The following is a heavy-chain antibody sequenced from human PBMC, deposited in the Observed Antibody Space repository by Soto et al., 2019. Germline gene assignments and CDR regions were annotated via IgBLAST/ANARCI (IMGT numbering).Heavy chain of an antibody. V-gene: IGHV1-18*01. CDR2: ISAYNGNT. D-gene: IGHD3-10*01. Sequence: QVQLVQSGAEVRKPGASVKVSCKTSGFIFSSYGINWVRQAPGQGLEWMGWISAYNGNTYYAQKIQGRVTMTTETSSSTAYMELRSLRSDDTAVYYCARDWAPYYYHSGGFDYWGPGTLVTVYS. CDR3: ARDWAPYYYHSGGFDY. J-gene: IGHJ4*02. CDR1: GFIFSSYG.